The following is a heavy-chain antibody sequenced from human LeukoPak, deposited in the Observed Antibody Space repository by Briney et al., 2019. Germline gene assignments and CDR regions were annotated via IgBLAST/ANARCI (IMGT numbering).Heavy chain of an antibody. CDR2: ISTSGST. J-gene: IGHJ3*02. CDR1: GGSINSYY. D-gene: IGHD6-13*01. CDR3: AREVAAVGFDI. Sequence: SETLSLTCNVSGGSINSYYWSWVRQPAGKGLEWIGRISTSGSTNYSPSLTSRVTMSLDTSKNQFSLKLTSLTAADTAVYYCAREVAAVGFDIWGQGTMVTVSS. V-gene: IGHV4-4*07.